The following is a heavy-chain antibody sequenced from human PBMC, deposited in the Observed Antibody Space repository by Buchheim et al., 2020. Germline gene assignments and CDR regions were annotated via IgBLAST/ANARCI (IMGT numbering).Heavy chain of an antibody. D-gene: IGHD6-13*01. J-gene: IGHJ4*02. CDR1: GGSISSYY. V-gene: IGHV4-59*01. CDR3: ARDVSSSWYFDY. Sequence: QVQLQESGPGLVKPSETLSLTCTVSGGSISSYYWSWIRQPPGKGLEWIGYIYYSGSTNYNPSLKSRVTISVDTSKNQFSLNLSSVTAADTAVYYCARDVSSSWYFDYWGQGTL. CDR2: IYYSGST.